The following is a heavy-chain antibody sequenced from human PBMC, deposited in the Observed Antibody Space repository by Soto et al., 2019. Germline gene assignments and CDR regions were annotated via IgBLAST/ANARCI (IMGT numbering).Heavy chain of an antibody. CDR2: IIPMLGTP. J-gene: IGHJ6*02. CDR1: GGSFSDYA. V-gene: IGHV1-69*01. D-gene: IGHD3-3*01. Sequence: QVQLVQSGAELKKPGSSVRVSCKASGGSFSDYAISWVRQAPGQGLEWVGGIIPMLGTPNYAPELQGRVTITADASTSTVYMELSSLRSEDTAVYYCARYPQKYYDLGVDVWGQGTTVIVSS. CDR3: ARYPQKYYDLGVDV.